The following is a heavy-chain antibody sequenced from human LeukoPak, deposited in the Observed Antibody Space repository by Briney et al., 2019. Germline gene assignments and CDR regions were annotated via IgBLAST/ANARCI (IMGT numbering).Heavy chain of an antibody. CDR1: GFTFSSYS. V-gene: IGHV3-21*01. D-gene: IGHD3-10*01. Sequence: GGSLRLSCAASGFTFSSYSMNWVRQAPGKGLEWVSSISSSSSYIHYADSVKGRFTISRDNAKNSLYLQMNSLRADDTAVYYCARAPSYYYGSGSYYILFDYWGQGTLVTVSS. CDR2: ISSSSSYI. J-gene: IGHJ4*02. CDR3: ARAPSYYYGSGSYYILFDY.